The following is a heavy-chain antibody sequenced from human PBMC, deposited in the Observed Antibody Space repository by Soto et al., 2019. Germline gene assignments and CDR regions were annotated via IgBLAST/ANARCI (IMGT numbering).Heavy chain of an antibody. CDR2: IYSLGNT. D-gene: IGHD3-22*01. Sequence: QLQLQESGPGLVKPSETLSLTCTVSGGSISSSSYYWGWIRQPPGQGLEWLGTIYSLGNTYYNPSLKRRVTISVDQSTGQLFLRLSSVTAPDTAVYYCARQISDSSGYYYAYWGQGALVTVSS. J-gene: IGHJ4*02. CDR1: GGSISSSSYY. CDR3: ARQISDSSGYYYAY. V-gene: IGHV4-39*01.